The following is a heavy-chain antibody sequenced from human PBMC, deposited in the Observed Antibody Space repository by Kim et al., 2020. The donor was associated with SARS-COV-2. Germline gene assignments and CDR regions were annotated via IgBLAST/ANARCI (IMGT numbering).Heavy chain of an antibody. V-gene: IGHV3-7*03. J-gene: IGHJ6*02. D-gene: IGHD3-22*01. CDR3: ARDTGYYYGFYYYYGMDV. CDR2: IKQAVSEK. Sequence: GGSLRLSCAASGFTFSSYWMSWVRQAPGKGLEWVANIKQAVSEKYYVASVKGRFTNSRENAKNSMYLQMNSLRAEDTVVYYCARDTGYYYGFYYYYGMDVWGQGTTVTVSS. CDR1: GFTFSSYW.